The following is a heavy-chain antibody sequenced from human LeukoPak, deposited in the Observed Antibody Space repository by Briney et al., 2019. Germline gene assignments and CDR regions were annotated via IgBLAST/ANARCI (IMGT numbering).Heavy chain of an antibody. CDR1: GYTFTSYG. CDR3: ARGYYNYVWGSYRFEY. D-gene: IGHD3-16*02. J-gene: IGHJ4*02. CDR2: ISAYNGNT. V-gene: IGHV1-18*01. Sequence: GASVKVSCKASGYTFTSYGISWVRQAPGQGLEWMGWISAYNGNTNYAQKLQGRVTMTTDTSTSAAYMELRSLRSDDTAVYYCARGYYNYVWGSYRFEYWGQGTLVTVSS.